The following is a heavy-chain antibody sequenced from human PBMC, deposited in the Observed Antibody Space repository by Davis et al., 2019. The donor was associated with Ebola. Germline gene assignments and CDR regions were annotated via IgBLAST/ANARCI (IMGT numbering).Heavy chain of an antibody. CDR3: ARSGYSSSWYFIHTYFDY. J-gene: IGHJ4*02. D-gene: IGHD6-13*01. CDR2: ISSSSSTI. CDR1: GFTFSSYS. V-gene: IGHV3-48*02. Sequence: PGGSLRLSCAASGFTFSSYSMNWVRQAPGKGLEWVSYISSSSSTIYYADSVKGRFTISRDNAKNSLYLQMNSLRDEDTAVYYCARSGYSSSWYFIHTYFDYWGQGTLVTVSS.